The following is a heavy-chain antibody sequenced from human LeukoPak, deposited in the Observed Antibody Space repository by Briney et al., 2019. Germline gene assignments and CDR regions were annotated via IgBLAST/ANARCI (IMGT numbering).Heavy chain of an antibody. CDR3: ARDGYYDSSGYSFQH. Sequence: PSETLSLTCTVSGGSISSYYCSWIRQPPGKGLEWIGYIYYSGSTNYNPSLKSRVTISVDTSKNQFSLKLSSVTAADTAVYYCARDGYYDSSGYSFQHWGQGTLVTVSS. D-gene: IGHD3-22*01. J-gene: IGHJ1*01. CDR2: IYYSGST. CDR1: GGSISSYY. V-gene: IGHV4-59*01.